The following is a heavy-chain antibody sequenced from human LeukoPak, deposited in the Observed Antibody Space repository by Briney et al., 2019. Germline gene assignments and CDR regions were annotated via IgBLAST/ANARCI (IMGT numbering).Heavy chain of an antibody. V-gene: IGHV3-23*01. CDR3: AKEAVGRITLIRENFIGVDY. Sequence: GGSLRLSCAASGFTFTSYAMSWVRQAPGKGLEWVSSISPSGGTTYYADSVKGRFTISRDNSKNTLYLQMNSPRAEDTAVYYCAKEAVGRITLIRENFIGVDYWGQGTLVTVSS. CDR2: ISPSGGTT. CDR1: GFTFTSYA. J-gene: IGHJ4*02. D-gene: IGHD3-10*01.